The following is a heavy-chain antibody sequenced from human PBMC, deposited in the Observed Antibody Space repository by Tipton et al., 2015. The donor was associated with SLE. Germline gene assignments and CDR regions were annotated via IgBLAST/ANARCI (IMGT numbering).Heavy chain of an antibody. Sequence: TLSLTCTVSGASVSSFCWNWIRQSPGKGLEWIACVCNSVSTNYNPSLKGRGTISVDTSNNQFSLELRSVTAADTAVYYCARHLGVIVAFEVWGQGTVLTVSS. J-gene: IGHJ3*01. D-gene: IGHD3-10*01. V-gene: IGHV4-59*02. CDR3: ARHLGVIVAFEV. CDR2: VCNSVST. CDR1: GASVSSFC.